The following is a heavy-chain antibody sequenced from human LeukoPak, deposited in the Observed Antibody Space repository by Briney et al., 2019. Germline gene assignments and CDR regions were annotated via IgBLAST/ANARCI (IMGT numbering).Heavy chain of an antibody. V-gene: IGHV3-53*01. CDR1: GFTVRTHS. Sequence: GGSLRLSCAASGFTVRTHSMSWVRQAPGKGLEWVSVIYGGGSTYYADSVNGRFTISRDSSKNTLLLQMNSLRAEDTALYYCASAREYCGGAECYEYFQHWGQGTLVTVSS. CDR3: ASAREYCGGAECYEYFQH. J-gene: IGHJ1*01. CDR2: IYGGGST. D-gene: IGHD2-21*01.